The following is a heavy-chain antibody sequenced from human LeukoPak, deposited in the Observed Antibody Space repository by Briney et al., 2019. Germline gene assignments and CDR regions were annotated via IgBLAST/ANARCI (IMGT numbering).Heavy chain of an antibody. Sequence: GGSLRLSCAASGFTFSSYARSWVRQAPGKGLEWVSAISGSGGSTYYADSVKGRFTISRDNSKNTLYLQMNSLRAEDTAVYYCAKDTSHSYYYGMDVWGQGTTVTVSS. CDR3: AKDTSHSYYYGMDV. CDR1: GFTFSSYA. J-gene: IGHJ6*02. V-gene: IGHV3-23*01. CDR2: ISGSGGST.